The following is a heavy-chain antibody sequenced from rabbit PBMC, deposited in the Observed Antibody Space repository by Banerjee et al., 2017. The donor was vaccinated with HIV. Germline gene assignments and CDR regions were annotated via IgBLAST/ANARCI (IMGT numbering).Heavy chain of an antibody. CDR2: IYGGSSGNT. J-gene: IGHJ4*01. Sequence: QSLEESGGDLVKPGASLTLTCSASGFSFSSSYYLCWVRQAPGKGLEWIACIYGGSSGNTYYATWAKGRFTISKASSTTVTLQMTSLTAADTATYFCARNFNLWGPGTLVTVS. V-gene: IGHV1S40*01. CDR3: ARNFNL. CDR1: GFSFSSSYY.